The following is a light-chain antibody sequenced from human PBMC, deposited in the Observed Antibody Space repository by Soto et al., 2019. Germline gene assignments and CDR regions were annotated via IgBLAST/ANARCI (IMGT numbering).Light chain of an antibody. CDR3: SSYTSSAPFYV. J-gene: IGLJ1*01. V-gene: IGLV2-14*03. CDR1: STDVDGYDY. CDR2: DVN. Sequence: QPVLTQPASVSGSPGQSITISCTGASTDVDGYDYVSWYQQHPGQAPKLMIYDVNNRPSGVSYRFSGSKSGDTASLTISGLQAEDDADYYCSSYTSSAPFYVFGTGTKVTVL.